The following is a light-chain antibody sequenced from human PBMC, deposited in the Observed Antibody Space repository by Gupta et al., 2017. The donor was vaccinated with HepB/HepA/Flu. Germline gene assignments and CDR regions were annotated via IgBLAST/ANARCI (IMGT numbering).Light chain of an antibody. CDR2: RAF. CDR1: QGISSS. V-gene: IGKV1-39*01. CDR3: QQTYGTPST. J-gene: IGKJ2*01. Sequence: DIQMTQSPSSLSASVGDRVTITCRASQGISSSLSWYQQKPGTAPKLLIYRAFSLQSGVPSRFSGSGSGTDFTLTITRLQPEDSATYFCQQTYGTPSTFGQGSQLEIK.